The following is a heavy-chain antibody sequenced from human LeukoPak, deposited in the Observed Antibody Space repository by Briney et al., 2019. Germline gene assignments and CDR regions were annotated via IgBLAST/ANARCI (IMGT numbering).Heavy chain of an antibody. CDR2: INPNSGGT. V-gene: IGHV1-2*02. CDR3: AREAQVGDGYNQNPNGFDP. CDR1: VYTFTGYY. J-gene: IGHJ5*02. D-gene: IGHD5-24*01. Sequence: ASVKVSCKASVYTFTGYYMHWVRQAPGHRLEWMGWINPNSGGTNYAQNFQGRVTMTRDTSISTAYMELSRVRSDDTAVYYCAREAQVGDGYNQNPNGFDPWGQGTMVTVSS.